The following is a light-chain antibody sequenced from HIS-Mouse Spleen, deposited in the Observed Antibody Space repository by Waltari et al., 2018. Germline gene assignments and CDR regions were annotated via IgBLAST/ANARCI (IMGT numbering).Light chain of an antibody. Sequence: QSALTQPASVSGPPGPSITISCTGPSSDVGGYDYVSLYQQHPGKAPKLMIYDVSNRPSGVSNRFSGSKSGNTASLTISGLQAEDEADYYCSSYTSSSFNVVFGGGTKLTVL. CDR2: DVS. V-gene: IGLV2-14*03. CDR1: SSDVGGYDY. CDR3: SSYTSSSFNVV. J-gene: IGLJ2*01.